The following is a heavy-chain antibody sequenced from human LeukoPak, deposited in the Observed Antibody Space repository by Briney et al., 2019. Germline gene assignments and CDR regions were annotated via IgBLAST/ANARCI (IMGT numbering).Heavy chain of an antibody. CDR1: GFTFSSYS. J-gene: IGHJ4*02. CDR3: AKWDCSSTSCQNYFDY. CDR2: ISSSSSYI. V-gene: IGHV3-21*01. Sequence: GGSLRLSCAASGFTFSSYSMNWVRQAPGKGLEWVSSISSSSSYIYYADSVKGRFTISRDNAKNSLYLQMNSLRAEDTAVYYCAKWDCSSTSCQNYFDYWGQGTLVTVSS. D-gene: IGHD2-2*01.